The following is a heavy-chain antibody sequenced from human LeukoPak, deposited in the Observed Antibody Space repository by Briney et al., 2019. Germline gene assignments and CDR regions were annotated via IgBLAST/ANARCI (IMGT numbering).Heavy chain of an antibody. CDR2: IDTSGIT. Sequence: SETLSLTCTVSGGSISIYYWSWIRQPAGKRLEWIGRIDTSGITNYNPSLKSRLTMSVDTSKNQFSLKLSSVTAADTAVYYCASLGGYSSSFDYWGQGTLVTVSS. D-gene: IGHD6-6*01. CDR1: GGSISIYY. CDR3: ASLGGYSSSFDY. J-gene: IGHJ4*02. V-gene: IGHV4-4*07.